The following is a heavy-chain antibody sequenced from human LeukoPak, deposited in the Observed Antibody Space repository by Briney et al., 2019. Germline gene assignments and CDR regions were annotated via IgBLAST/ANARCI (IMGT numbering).Heavy chain of an antibody. D-gene: IGHD3-3*01. Sequence: VASVKVSCKASSGTFGSYGINWVRQAPGQGPEWMGRIIPIVNIAKSAQKFQGRVTLTADKSTTTAYMQLSGLRFDDTAVYYCARGFGVGPTDYWGQGTPVTVSS. V-gene: IGHV1-69*04. CDR2: IIPIVNIA. J-gene: IGHJ4*02. CDR3: ARGFGVGPTDY. CDR1: SGTFGSYG.